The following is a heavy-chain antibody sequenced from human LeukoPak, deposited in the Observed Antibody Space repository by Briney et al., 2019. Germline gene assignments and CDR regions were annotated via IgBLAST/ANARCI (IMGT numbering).Heavy chain of an antibody. CDR3: AREYGGSYFFDY. Sequence: GGSLRLSCAASGFTFSSYWMSWVRQAPGKGLEWVANIKQDASEKYYVDSVKGRFTIPRDNAKNSLYLQMNYLRAEDTAVYYCAREYGGSYFFDYWGQGTLVTVSS. V-gene: IGHV3-7*01. D-gene: IGHD1-26*01. CDR1: GFTFSSYW. CDR2: IKQDASEK. J-gene: IGHJ4*02.